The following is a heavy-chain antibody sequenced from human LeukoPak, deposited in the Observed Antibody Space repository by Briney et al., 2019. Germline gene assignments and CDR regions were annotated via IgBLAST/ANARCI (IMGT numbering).Heavy chain of an antibody. CDR3: ARVAKFGYCSGGSCYGSGNYFDY. V-gene: IGHV4-61*01. J-gene: IGHJ4*02. Sequence: SETLSLTCTVSGGSFSSGSYYWSWIRQPPGKGLEWIGYIYYSGSTNYNPSLKSRVTISVDTSNNQFSLKLSSVTAADTAVYYCARVAKFGYCSGGSCYGSGNYFDYWGQGTLVTVSS. CDR1: GGSFSSGSYY. CDR2: IYYSGST. D-gene: IGHD2-15*01.